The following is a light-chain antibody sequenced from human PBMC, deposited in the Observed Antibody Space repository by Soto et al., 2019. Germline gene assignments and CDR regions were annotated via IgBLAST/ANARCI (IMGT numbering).Light chain of an antibody. Sequence: KVMTQSPATLSVSPGERATLSCRASQSVDTDLARYQQKPGQPPRLLISGASTRATGVPDRFSGSGSATDFNLTISSLQSDDSAVYYCKQYNSWPTGGLSFGVGTKVEIX. V-gene: IGKV3-15*01. CDR1: QSVDTD. CDR2: GAS. J-gene: IGKJ4*01. CDR3: KQYNSWPTGGLS.